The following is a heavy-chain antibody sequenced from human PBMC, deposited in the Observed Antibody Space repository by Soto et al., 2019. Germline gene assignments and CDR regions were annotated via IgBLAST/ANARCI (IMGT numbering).Heavy chain of an antibody. V-gene: IGHV3-23*01. D-gene: IGHD3-22*01. CDR3: AKDQYYYDSSGPRGAFDI. Sequence: GGSLRLSCAASGFTFSSYAMSWVRQAPGKGLEWVSAISGSGGSTYYADSVKGRFTISRDNSKNTLYLQMNSLRAEDTAVYYCAKDQYYYDSSGPRGAFDIWGQGTMVTVSS. CDR1: GFTFSSYA. CDR2: ISGSGGST. J-gene: IGHJ3*02.